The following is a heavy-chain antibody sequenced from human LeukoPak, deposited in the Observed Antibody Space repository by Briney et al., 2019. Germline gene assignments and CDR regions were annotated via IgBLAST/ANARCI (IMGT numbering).Heavy chain of an antibody. V-gene: IGHV3-7*01. J-gene: IGHJ6*03. CDR3: ARDPYSGAYYEGYHYYYMDV. CDR2: IKEDGSEK. D-gene: IGHD1-26*01. CDR1: GFMFSSYW. Sequence: GGSLRLSCAASGFMFSSYWMSWVRQAPGKGLEWVADIKEDGSEKSYVDSVKGRFTISRDNAKNSLYLQMNTLRAEDTAVYYCARDPYSGAYYEGYHYYYMDVWGKGTTVTVSS.